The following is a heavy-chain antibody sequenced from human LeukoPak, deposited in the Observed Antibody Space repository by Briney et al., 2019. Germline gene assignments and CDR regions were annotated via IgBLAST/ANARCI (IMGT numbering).Heavy chain of an antibody. D-gene: IGHD5-18*01. CDR2: ISWNSGSI. CDR3: AKDQGYSYGYTSFDY. Sequence: GRSLRLYCAASGFTFDDYAMHWVRQAPGKGLEWVSGISWNSGSIGYADSVKDRFTISRDNAKNCLYLQMNSLRAEDTALYYCAKDQGYSYGYTSFDYWGQGTLVTVSS. V-gene: IGHV3-9*01. J-gene: IGHJ4*02. CDR1: GFTFDDYA.